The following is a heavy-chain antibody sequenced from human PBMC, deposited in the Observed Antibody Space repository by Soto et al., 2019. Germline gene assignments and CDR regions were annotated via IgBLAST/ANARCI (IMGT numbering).Heavy chain of an antibody. V-gene: IGHV1-3*05. J-gene: IGHJ4*02. CDR2: VGGDNGYT. Sequence: QVQLVQSGAEEKKPGASVKVSCKASGYTFRTYAMHWVRQAPGQRLEWMGWVGGDNGYTRYSQKFQGRVTMTRDTSASTAYMELNGLGSEDTAVYYCVAVDYGDYWGQGTLVSVSS. D-gene: IGHD6-19*01. CDR3: VAVDYGDY. CDR1: GYTFRTYA.